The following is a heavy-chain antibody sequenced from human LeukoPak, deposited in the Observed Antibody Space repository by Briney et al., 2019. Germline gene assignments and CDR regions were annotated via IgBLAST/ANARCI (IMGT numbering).Heavy chain of an antibody. CDR2: IRYDGSNK. D-gene: IGHD6-19*01. Sequence: TGESLRLSCAASGFTFSSYGMHWVRQAPGKGLEWVAFIRYDGSNKYYADSVKGRFTISRDNSKNTLYLQMNSLRAEDTAVYYCAKAYSSGWYGVLDYWGQGTLVTVSS. CDR3: AKAYSSGWYGVLDY. V-gene: IGHV3-30*02. CDR1: GFTFSSYG. J-gene: IGHJ4*02.